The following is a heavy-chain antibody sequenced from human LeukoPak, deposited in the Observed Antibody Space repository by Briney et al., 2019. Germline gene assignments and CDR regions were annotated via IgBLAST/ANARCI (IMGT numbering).Heavy chain of an antibody. Sequence: PSETLSLTCTVSGGSVSSGSYYWSWIRQPPGKGLEWIGYIYYSGSTNYNPSLKSRVTISVDTSKNQFSLKLSSVTAADTAVYYCARGPLIRAYYYDSSGKKPPFDYWGQGTLVTVSS. CDR2: IYYSGST. D-gene: IGHD3-22*01. CDR1: GGSVSSGSYY. J-gene: IGHJ4*02. V-gene: IGHV4-61*01. CDR3: ARGPLIRAYYYDSSGKKPPFDY.